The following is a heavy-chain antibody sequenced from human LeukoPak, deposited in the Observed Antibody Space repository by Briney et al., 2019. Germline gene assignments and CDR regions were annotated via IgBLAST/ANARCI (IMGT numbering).Heavy chain of an antibody. D-gene: IGHD2-2*01. Sequence: ASVKVSCKASGYTFTGYYMHWVRQAPGQGLEWMGWINPNSGGTNYAQQFQGWVTMTRDKSISTAYIELSRLRSDDTAVYYCATVPGYCSSTSCPSYFDYWGQGTLVTVSS. CDR2: INPNSGGT. J-gene: IGHJ4*02. CDR1: GYTFTGYY. V-gene: IGHV1-2*04. CDR3: ATVPGYCSSTSCPSYFDY.